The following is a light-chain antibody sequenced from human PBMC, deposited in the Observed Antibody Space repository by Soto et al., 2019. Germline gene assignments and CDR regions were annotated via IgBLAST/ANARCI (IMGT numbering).Light chain of an antibody. V-gene: IGKV1-39*01. CDR1: QSITTD. Sequence: DIQMTQSPSTLSASLGDRVTITCRPSQSITTDLTWYQQKPGQAPKLLIFAASSLHRGVPSRFSGSGSGTDFTLSISSLQAEDFAAYYCQQYYNKPRTFGGGTKLEIK. J-gene: IGKJ2*01. CDR3: QQYYNKPRT. CDR2: AAS.